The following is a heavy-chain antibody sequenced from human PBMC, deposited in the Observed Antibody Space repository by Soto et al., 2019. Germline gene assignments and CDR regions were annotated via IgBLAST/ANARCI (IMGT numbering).Heavy chain of an antibody. J-gene: IGHJ4*02. CDR2: VSGGGDGT. CDR3: TKGPIFGVVTHYFDS. D-gene: IGHD3-3*01. Sequence: EVQLLESGGGLVQPGGSLRLSCAASGFTFSSYAMNWVRQAPGKGLEWVSSVSGGGDGTYYADSVKGRFTISRDNSKNTLYLQMNSLRAQDTAVYFCTKGPIFGVVTHYFDSWGQGTRVTVSS. CDR1: GFTFSSYA. V-gene: IGHV3-23*01.